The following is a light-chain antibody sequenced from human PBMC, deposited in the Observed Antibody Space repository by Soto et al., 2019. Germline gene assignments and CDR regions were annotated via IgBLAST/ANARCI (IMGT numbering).Light chain of an antibody. J-gene: IGLJ2*01. CDR2: EDN. V-gene: IGLV6-57*02. Sequence: NFMLTQPHSVSESPGKTVTISCTGSSGSIASNYVQWYQQRPGSAPTTVIYEDNQRPSGVPDRFSGSIDSSSNSASLTISGLKTEDEADYYCQSYYSSNHEVVFGGGTKLTVL. CDR1: SGSIASNY. CDR3: QSYYSSNHEVV.